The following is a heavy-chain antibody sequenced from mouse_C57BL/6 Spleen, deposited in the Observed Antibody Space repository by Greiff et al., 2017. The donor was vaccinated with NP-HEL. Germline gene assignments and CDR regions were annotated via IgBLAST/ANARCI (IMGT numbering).Heavy chain of an antibody. Sequence: EVQLQQSGPELVKPGASVKISCKASGYTFTDYYMNWVKQSHGKSLEWIGDINPNNGGTSYNQKFKGKATLTVDKSSSTAYMELRSLTSEDSAVYYGGRMGFGFAYWGQGTLVTVSA. CDR3: GRMGFGFAY. CDR2: INPNNGGT. V-gene: IGHV1-26*01. J-gene: IGHJ3*01. CDR1: GYTFTDYY.